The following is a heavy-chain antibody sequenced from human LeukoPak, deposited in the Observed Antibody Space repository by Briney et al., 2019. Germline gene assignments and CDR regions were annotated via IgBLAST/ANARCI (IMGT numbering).Heavy chain of an antibody. J-gene: IGHJ4*02. CDR3: AKRGVVIRVILVGFHKEAYYFDS. V-gene: IGHV3-33*06. Sequence: PGGSLRLSCAASGFSFSTYGMHWVRQAPGKGLEWVALIWNAGTNTYYADSVNGRFTISRDNSKNTLYLQMNSLRAEDTAVYFCAKRGVVIRVILVGFHKEAYYFDSWGQGALVTVSS. D-gene: IGHD3-22*01. CDR2: IWNAGTNT. CDR1: GFSFSTYG.